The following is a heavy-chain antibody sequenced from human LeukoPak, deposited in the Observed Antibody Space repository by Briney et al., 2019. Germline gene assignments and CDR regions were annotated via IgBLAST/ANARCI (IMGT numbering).Heavy chain of an antibody. D-gene: IGHD1-1*01. J-gene: IGHJ4*02. V-gene: IGHV1-69*05. CDR2: IIPIFGTA. Sequence: SVKVSCKASGGTFSSYAISWVRQAPGQGLEWMGGIIPIFGTANYAQKFQGRVTITTDESTSTAYMELSSLRSEDTAVYYCARERVRWNDGWDYFVYWGQGTLVTVSS. CDR3: ARERVRWNDGWDYFVY. CDR1: GGTFSSYA.